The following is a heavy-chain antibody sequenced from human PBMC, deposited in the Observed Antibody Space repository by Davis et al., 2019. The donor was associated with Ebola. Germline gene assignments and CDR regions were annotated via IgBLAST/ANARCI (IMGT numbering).Heavy chain of an antibody. V-gene: IGHV4-34*01. D-gene: IGHD4-11*01. Sequence: SETLSLTCAVYGGSFSGYYWSWIRQPPGKGLEWIGEINHSGSTNYNPSLKSRVTISVDTSKNQFSLKLSSVTAADTAVYYCARESYYSNSYYYYYMDVWGKGTTVTVSS. CDR1: GGSFSGYY. CDR2: INHSGST. J-gene: IGHJ6*03. CDR3: ARESYYSNSYYYYYMDV.